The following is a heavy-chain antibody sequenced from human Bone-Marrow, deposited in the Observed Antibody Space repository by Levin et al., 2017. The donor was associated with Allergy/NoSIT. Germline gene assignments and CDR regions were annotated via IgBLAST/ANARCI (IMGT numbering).Heavy chain of an antibody. V-gene: IGHV3-23*01. D-gene: IGHD6-13*01. CDR1: GFTFSSFA. CDR3: AKAGSSWYIEIDH. CDR2: ISGGGGNT. J-gene: IGHJ4*02. Sequence: SCAASGFTFSSFAMSWVRQAPGKGLEWVSTISGGGGNTNSADSVKGRFTISRDNSKNTLFLQMNSLTAEDTALYYCAKAGSSWYIEIDHWGQGTLVTVSS.